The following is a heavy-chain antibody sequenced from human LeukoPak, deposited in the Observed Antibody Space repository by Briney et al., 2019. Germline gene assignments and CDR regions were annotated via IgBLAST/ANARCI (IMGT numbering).Heavy chain of an antibody. CDR2: ISSRSSYI. CDR3: ASLTYYYDSSGYYPDY. CDR1: GFTFSSYS. J-gene: IGHJ4*02. V-gene: IGHV3-21*01. D-gene: IGHD3-22*01. Sequence: GGSLRLSCAASGFTFSSYSMNWVRQAPGKGLEWVSSISSRSSYIYYADSVKGRFTISRDNAKNSLYLQMNSLRAEDTAVYYCASLTYYYDSSGYYPDYWGQGTLVTVSS.